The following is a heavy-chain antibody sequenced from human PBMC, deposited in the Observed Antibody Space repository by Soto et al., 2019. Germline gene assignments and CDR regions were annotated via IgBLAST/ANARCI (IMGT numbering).Heavy chain of an antibody. CDR3: ARLAMATRRGYYGMDV. Sequence: GESLKISCKGSGDRFTSYWISWVRQMPGKGLEWMGKIDPSDSYTNYSPSFQGHVTISADKSISTAYLQWSSLKASDTAMYYCARLAMATRRGYYGMDVWGQGTTVTVSS. V-gene: IGHV5-10-1*01. CDR2: IDPSDSYT. D-gene: IGHD5-12*01. J-gene: IGHJ6*02. CDR1: GDRFTSYW.